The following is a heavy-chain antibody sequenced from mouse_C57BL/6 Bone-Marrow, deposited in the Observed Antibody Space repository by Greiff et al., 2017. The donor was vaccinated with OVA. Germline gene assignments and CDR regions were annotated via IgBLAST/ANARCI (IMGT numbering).Heavy chain of an antibody. CDR3: ARVLYYYGSSPYYFDY. D-gene: IGHD1-1*01. V-gene: IGHV5-16*01. J-gene: IGHJ2*01. Sequence: EVKLVESEGGLVQPGSSMKLSCTASGFTFSDYYMAWVRQVPEKGLEWVANINYDGSSTYYLDSLKSRFIISRDNAKNILYLQMSSLKSEDTATYYCARVLYYYGSSPYYFDYWGQGTTLTVSS. CDR1: GFTFSDYY. CDR2: INYDGSST.